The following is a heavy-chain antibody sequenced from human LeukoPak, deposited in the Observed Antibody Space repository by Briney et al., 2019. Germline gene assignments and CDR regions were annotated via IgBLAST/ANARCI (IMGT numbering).Heavy chain of an antibody. CDR3: ARVFSGFDWIYYYYYYMDV. J-gene: IGHJ6*03. D-gene: IGHD3-9*01. V-gene: IGHV4-34*01. CDR1: GGSFSGYY. Sequence: SETLSLTCAVYGGSFSGYYWRWTRQPPGRGREWIGSIYHSGSTYYNPSLKSRVTISVDASKNQFSLKLSSVTAADTAVYYCARVFSGFDWIYYYYYYMDVWGKGTTVTVSS. CDR2: IYHSGST.